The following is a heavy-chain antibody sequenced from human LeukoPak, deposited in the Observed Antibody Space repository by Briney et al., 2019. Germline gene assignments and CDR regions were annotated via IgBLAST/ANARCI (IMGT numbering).Heavy chain of an antibody. D-gene: IGHD3-10*01. CDR1: GFTFSSYA. Sequence: GGSLRLSCAASGFTFSSYAMSWVRQAPGKGLEWVSAISGSGGSTYYADSVKGRFTISRDNSKNTLYLQMNSLRAEDTAVYHCSGYYYGSGSPTPYYYYYGMDVWGQGTTVTVSS. J-gene: IGHJ6*02. CDR3: SGYYYGSGSPTPYYYYYGMDV. V-gene: IGHV3-23*01. CDR2: ISGSGGST.